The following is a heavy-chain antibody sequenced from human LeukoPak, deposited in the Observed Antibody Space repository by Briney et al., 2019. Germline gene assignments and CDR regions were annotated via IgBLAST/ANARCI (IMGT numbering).Heavy chain of an antibody. D-gene: IGHD3-9*01. CDR1: GGSVSSGSYY. J-gene: IGHJ6*04. CDR3: ASAPYYDILTGYYIRYGMDV. V-gene: IGHV4-61*01. CDR2: IYYSGST. Sequence: SEPRSLTCTVSGGSVSSGSYYWSWIRQPPGKGLEWIGYIYYSGSTNYNPSLKSRVTISVDTSKNQFSLKLSSVTAADTAVYYCASAPYYDILTGYYIRYGMDVWGKGTTVTVSS.